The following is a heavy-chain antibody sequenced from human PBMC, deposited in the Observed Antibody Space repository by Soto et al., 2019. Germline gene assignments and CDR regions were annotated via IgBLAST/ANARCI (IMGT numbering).Heavy chain of an antibody. V-gene: IGHV3-73*02. J-gene: IGHJ2*01. CDR2: IRSKANSYAT. CDR3: TRQGHYYYSSGYPYWYFDL. Sequence: EVQLVESGGGLVQPGGSLKLSCAASGFTFSGSAMHWVRQASGKGLEWVGRIRSKANSYATAYAASVKGRFTISRDDSKNTAYLQMNSLKTEDTAVYYCTRQGHYYYSSGYPYWYFDLWGRGTLVTVSS. D-gene: IGHD3-22*01. CDR1: GFTFSGSA.